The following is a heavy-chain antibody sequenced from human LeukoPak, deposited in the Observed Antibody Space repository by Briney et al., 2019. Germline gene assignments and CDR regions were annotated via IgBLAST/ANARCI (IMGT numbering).Heavy chain of an antibody. J-gene: IGHJ6*02. V-gene: IGHV4-4*07. D-gene: IGHD6-19*01. CDR2: IYTSGST. CDR1: GGSISSYY. CDR3: ATRIQSRTGWYTLYYYYYYGMDV. Sequence: SETLSLTCTVSGGSISSYYWSWIRQPAGKGLEWIGRIYTSGSTNYNPSLKSRVTMSVDTSKNQFSLKLSSVTAADTAVYYCATRIQSRTGWYTLYYYYYYGMDVWGQGTTVTVSS.